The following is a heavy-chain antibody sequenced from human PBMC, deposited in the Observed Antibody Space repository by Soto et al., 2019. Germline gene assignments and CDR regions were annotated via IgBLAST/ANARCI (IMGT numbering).Heavy chain of an antibody. V-gene: IGHV4-30-4*01. J-gene: IGHJ6*02. CDR3: ARAIVVTIGGMDV. CDR1: GGSMNSADYY. D-gene: IGHD5-12*01. Sequence: SETLALPCAVSGGSMNSADYYWSWVRQPPGKGLEWIGYIYYSGSTYFNPSLKSRVTISKDTSKNQFSLRLSSVTAADTAVYYCARAIVVTIGGMDVWGQGTTVTVSS. CDR2: IYYSGST.